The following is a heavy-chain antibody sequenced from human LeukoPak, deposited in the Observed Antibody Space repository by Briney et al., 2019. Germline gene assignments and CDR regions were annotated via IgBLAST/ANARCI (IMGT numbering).Heavy chain of an antibody. CDR2: IRYDGSNK. J-gene: IGHJ4*02. CDR1: GFTFNKYG. Sequence: PGGSLRLSCAASGFTFNKYGMHWVRQAPGKGLEWVTFIRYDGSNKYYADSVKGRFAISRDNSKNTLYLQMNSLRAEDTAVYYCAKDTQIGYGDPSALYDYWGQGTLVTVSS. CDR3: AKDTQIGYGDPSALYDY. V-gene: IGHV3-30*02. D-gene: IGHD4-17*01.